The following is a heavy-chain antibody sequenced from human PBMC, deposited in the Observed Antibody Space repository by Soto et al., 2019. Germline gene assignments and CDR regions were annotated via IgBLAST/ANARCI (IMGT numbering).Heavy chain of an antibody. Sequence: ASVKVSCKASGYTFTSYYMHWVRQAPGQGLEWMGIINPSGGSTSYAQKFQGRVTMTRDTSTSTVYMELSSLRSEDTAVYYCASPRHYYDSSGYYYSSFDIWDQGTMVTVSS. CDR2: INPSGGST. D-gene: IGHD3-22*01. CDR3: ASPRHYYDSSGYYYSSFDI. V-gene: IGHV1-46*01. J-gene: IGHJ3*02. CDR1: GYTFTSYY.